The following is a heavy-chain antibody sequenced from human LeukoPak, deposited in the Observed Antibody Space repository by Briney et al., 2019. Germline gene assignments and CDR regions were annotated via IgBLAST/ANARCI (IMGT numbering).Heavy chain of an antibody. J-gene: IGHJ5*02. Sequence: SVKVSCKASGGTFSSYAISWVRQAPGQGLEWMGGIIPIFGTANYAQKFQGRVTITADESTSTAYMELSSLRSEDTAVYYCARDLGVWGSYRTRQYNWFDPWGQGTLVTVSS. CDR2: IIPIFGTA. CDR3: ARDLGVWGSYRTRQYNWFDP. D-gene: IGHD3-16*02. CDR1: GGTFSSYA. V-gene: IGHV1-69*13.